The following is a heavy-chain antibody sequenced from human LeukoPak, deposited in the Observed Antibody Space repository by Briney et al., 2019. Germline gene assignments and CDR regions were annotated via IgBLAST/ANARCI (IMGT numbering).Heavy chain of an antibody. V-gene: IGHV3-48*01. Sequence: GGSLRLSCAASGFTFSIYSINWVRQAPGKGLEWVSFISSGSSTIYYADSVKGRFTISRDNAKNPLYLQMNSLRAEDTAVYYCARSQSGSYSNLDYWGQGTLVTVSS. CDR3: ARSQSGSYSNLDY. D-gene: IGHD1-26*01. CDR1: GFTFSIYS. J-gene: IGHJ4*02. CDR2: ISSGSSTI.